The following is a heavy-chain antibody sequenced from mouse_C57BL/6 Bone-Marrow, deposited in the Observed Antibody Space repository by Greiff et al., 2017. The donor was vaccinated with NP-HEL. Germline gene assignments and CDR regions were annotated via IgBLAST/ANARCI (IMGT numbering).Heavy chain of an antibody. CDR2: IRSKCSNYAT. CDR1: GFTFNTYA. Sequence: EADGGLVQPKGSLKLSCAASGFTFNTYAMHWVRQAPGKGLEWVARIRSKCSNYATYYADSVIERFTISRDDSQSMLYLQMNNLTTEDTAMYYSVIEYYGNYIDYWGQGTTLTVSS. J-gene: IGHJ2*01. D-gene: IGHD2-1*01. CDR3: VIEYYGNYIDY. V-gene: IGHV10-3*01.